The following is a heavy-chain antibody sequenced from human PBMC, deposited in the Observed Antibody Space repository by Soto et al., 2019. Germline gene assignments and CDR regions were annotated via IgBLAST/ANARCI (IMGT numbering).Heavy chain of an antibody. D-gene: IGHD7-27*01. CDR3: ARPWGHYYYYYYVEV. CDR1: GFTFSSYS. CDR2: ISSSSSYI. J-gene: IGHJ6*03. V-gene: IGHV3-21*01. Sequence: EVQLVESGGGLVKPGGSLRLSCAASGFTFSSYSMNWVRQAPGKGLERVSSISSSSSYIYYADSVKGRFTISRDNAKNSLYLQMNSLRAEDTAVYYCARPWGHYYYYYYVEVWVKGTTVTVSS.